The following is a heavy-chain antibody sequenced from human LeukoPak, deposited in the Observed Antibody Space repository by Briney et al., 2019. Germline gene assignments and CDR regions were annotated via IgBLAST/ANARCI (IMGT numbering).Heavy chain of an antibody. CDR3: ARDDIVAQH. CDR2: ISTGGGTI. Sequence: GGSLRLSCAASGFNFGDYYMSWIRQAPGKGLEWISYISTGGGTIKYADSVKGRFTISRDNANNSLYLQMDSLRGEDTAVYFCARDDIVAQHWGQGTLVTVSS. J-gene: IGHJ1*01. V-gene: IGHV3-11*01. CDR1: GFNFGDYY. D-gene: IGHD5-12*01.